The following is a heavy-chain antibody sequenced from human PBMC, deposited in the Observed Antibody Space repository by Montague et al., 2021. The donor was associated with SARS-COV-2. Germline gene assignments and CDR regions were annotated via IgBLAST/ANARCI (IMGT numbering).Heavy chain of an antibody. CDR3: ARQPYLASAYYFDY. CDR2: IFHSWHT. V-gene: IGHV4-59*01. J-gene: IGHJ4*02. Sequence: SETLSLTCSVSGASITTYYWSWIRQAPGKGLEWIAYIFHSWHTNYNPSLRCRVAISIDTSRDQFSLSLTSITAADTAVYYCARQPYLASAYYFDYWGLGTLVTVSS. D-gene: IGHD3-10*01. CDR1: GASITTYY.